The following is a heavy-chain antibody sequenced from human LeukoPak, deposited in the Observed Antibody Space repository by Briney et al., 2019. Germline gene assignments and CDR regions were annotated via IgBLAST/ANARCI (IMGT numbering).Heavy chain of an antibody. CDR2: ISSSGSPI. CDR3: ARVSLNLWLRLGPDDLYYFDY. V-gene: IGHV3-21*01. D-gene: IGHD5-12*01. J-gene: IGHJ4*02. Sequence: KAGGSLRLSCAASGFTFSSYAMSWVRQAPGKGLEWVSAISSSGSPIYYADSVKGRFTISRDNAKNSLYLQMNSLRAEDTAVYYCARVSLNLWLRLGPDDLYYFDYWGQGTLVTVSS. CDR1: GFTFSSYA.